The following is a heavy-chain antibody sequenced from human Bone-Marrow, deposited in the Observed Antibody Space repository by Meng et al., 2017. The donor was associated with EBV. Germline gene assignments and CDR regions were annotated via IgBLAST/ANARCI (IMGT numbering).Heavy chain of an antibody. CDR1: GGSISSDNW. CDR2: IHHGGST. D-gene: IGHD3-10*01. CDR3: SIIIYGSGLNSWFDP. V-gene: IGHV4-4*02. J-gene: IGHJ5*02. Sequence: QVRLQRTGPRLLKSSGTLSLLCGSSGGSISSDNWWTWVRQPPGKGLEWVGEIHHGGSTNYNPSLKSRVTISLDKSKNQFSLRLTSVTAADTAVYYCSIIIYGSGLNSWFDPWGQGTLVTVSS.